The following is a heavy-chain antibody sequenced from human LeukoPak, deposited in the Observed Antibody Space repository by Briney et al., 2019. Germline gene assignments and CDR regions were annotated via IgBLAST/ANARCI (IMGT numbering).Heavy chain of an antibody. V-gene: IGHV3-7*03. J-gene: IGHJ4*02. D-gene: IGHD6-13*01. Sequence: PGGSLRPSCAASGFTFSNYWMGWVRQAPGKRREWVANMNIDGSEKYYADSVKGRFSISRDNARNSVYLQMASLRVEDTAVYYCAKGSAGGRPYYFDYWGQGTLVPVSS. CDR3: AKGSAGGRPYYFDY. CDR1: GFTFSNYW. CDR2: MNIDGSEK.